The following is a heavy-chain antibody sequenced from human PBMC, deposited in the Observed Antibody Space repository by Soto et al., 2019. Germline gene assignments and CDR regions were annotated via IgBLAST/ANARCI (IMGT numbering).Heavy chain of an antibody. D-gene: IGHD5-18*01. V-gene: IGHV4-4*02. CDR3: ARWRGTAMVIGDYYYGMDV. Sequence: KPSETLSLTCAVSGGSISSSNWWSWVRQPPGKGLEWIGEIYHSGSTNYNPSLKSRVTISVDKAKNQFSLKLSSVTAADTAVYYCARWRGTAMVIGDYYYGMDVWGQGTTVTVSS. CDR1: GGSISSSNW. CDR2: IYHSGST. J-gene: IGHJ6*02.